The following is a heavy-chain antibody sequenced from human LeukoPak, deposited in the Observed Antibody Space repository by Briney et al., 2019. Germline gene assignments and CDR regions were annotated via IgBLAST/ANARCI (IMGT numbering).Heavy chain of an antibody. CDR1: GFTFSSYG. V-gene: IGHV3-30*18. D-gene: IGHD4-23*01. Sequence: GGSLRLSCAASGFTFSSYGMHWVRQAPGKGLEWVAVISYDGSNKYYADSVKGRFTISRDNSKNTLYLQMNSLRAEDTAVYYCAKHAYYGGNSWYYYGMDVWGQGTTVTVSS. CDR2: ISYDGSNK. J-gene: IGHJ6*02. CDR3: AKHAYYGGNSWYYYGMDV.